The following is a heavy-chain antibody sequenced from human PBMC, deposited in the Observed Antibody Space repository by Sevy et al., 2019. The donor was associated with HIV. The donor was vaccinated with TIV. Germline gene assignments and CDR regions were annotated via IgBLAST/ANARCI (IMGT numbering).Heavy chain of an antibody. CDR2: IWYDGSNK. D-gene: IGHD2-15*01. J-gene: IGHJ4*02. CDR1: GFTFSSYG. V-gene: IGHV3-33*01. Sequence: GGSLRLSCAASGFTFSSYGMHWVRQAPGKGLEWVAVIWYDGSNKYYADSVKGRFTISRDNSKNTLYLQMNSLRAEDTAVYYCARDRGDCSGGSCLSYYFDYWGQGTLVTVSS. CDR3: ARDRGDCSGGSCLSYYFDY.